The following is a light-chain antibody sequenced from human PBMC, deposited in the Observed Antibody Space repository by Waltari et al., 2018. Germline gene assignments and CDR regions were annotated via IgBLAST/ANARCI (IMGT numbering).Light chain of an antibody. CDR1: QSISYW. V-gene: IGKV1-5*03. CDR2: RAS. CDR3: QQYSGSPPWT. J-gene: IGKJ1*01. Sequence: DIQVAQSPSTLAASVGDRVTITCRASQSISYWLAWYQQKPGQAPKLLIYRASNLIDGVPSRFSGRGAWTEFTLTIDSLQPDDFATYFCQQYSGSPPWTFGQGTKVEIK.